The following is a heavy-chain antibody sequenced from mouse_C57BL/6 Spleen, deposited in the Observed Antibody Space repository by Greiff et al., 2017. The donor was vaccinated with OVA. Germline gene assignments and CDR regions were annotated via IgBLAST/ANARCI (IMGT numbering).Heavy chain of an antibody. CDR3: ARCGTTRYFDV. D-gene: IGHD1-1*01. Sequence: QVQLQQPGAELVRPGPSVKLSCKASGYTFTSYWMHWVKQRPGQGLEWTGVIDPSDSYTNYNQKFKGKATLTVDTSSSTAYMQLSSLTSEDSAVYYCARCGTTRYFDVWGTGTTVTVSS. V-gene: IGHV1-59*01. CDR2: IDPSDSYT. J-gene: IGHJ1*03. CDR1: GYTFTSYW.